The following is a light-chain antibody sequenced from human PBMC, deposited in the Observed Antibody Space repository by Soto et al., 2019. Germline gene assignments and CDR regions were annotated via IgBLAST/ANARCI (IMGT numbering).Light chain of an antibody. J-gene: IGKJ1*01. CDR2: GAS. Sequence: VLTQSPATLSLSPGDRATLSCRASQSVSNNYLAWYQQKPGQAPRLLIYGASNRATGIQDRFSGSGSGTESTLTIRRLEPEDFAVYYCKQYGSSGTCGQGTKVDIK. CDR3: KQYGSSGT. CDR1: QSVSNNY. V-gene: IGKV3-20*01.